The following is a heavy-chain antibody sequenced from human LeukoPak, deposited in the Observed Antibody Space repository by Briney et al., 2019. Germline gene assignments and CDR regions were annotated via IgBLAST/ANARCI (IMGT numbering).Heavy chain of an antibody. CDR3: ARTPALAPPDY. J-gene: IGHJ4*02. CDR2: IYTSGST. D-gene: IGHD3-3*02. Sequence: PSETLSLTCTVSGGSISRYFWSWIRQPAGKGLEWIGRIYTSGSTNYNPSLKSRVTISVDTSKNQFSLKLTSVTAADTAVYYCARTPALAPPDYWGQGTLVTVSS. CDR1: GGSISRYF. V-gene: IGHV4-4*07.